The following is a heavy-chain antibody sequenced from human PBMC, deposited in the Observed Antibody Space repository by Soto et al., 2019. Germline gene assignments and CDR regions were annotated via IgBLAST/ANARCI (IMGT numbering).Heavy chain of an antibody. D-gene: IGHD6-19*01. J-gene: IGHJ6*02. Sequence: PGGSLRLSCAASGFTFSSYGMHWVRQAPGKGLEWVAVISYDGSNKYYADSVKGRFTISRDNSKNTLYLQMNSLRAEDTAVYYCAKNRLEWLEIPIYYYYGMDVWGQGTTVTVSS. V-gene: IGHV3-30*18. CDR3: AKNRLEWLEIPIYYYYGMDV. CDR2: ISYDGSNK. CDR1: GFTFSSYG.